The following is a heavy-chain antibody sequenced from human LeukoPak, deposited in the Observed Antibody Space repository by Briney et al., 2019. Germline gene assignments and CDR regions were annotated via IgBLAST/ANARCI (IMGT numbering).Heavy chain of an antibody. CDR3: ARDFLGIAAAGGPFYYMDV. CDR1: GGSISSYY. Sequence: SETLSLTCTVSGGSISSYYWSWIRQPPGKGLEWIGSIYHSGSTYYNPSLKSRVTISVDTSKNQFSLKLSSVTAADTAVYYCARDFLGIAAAGGPFYYMDVWGKGTTVTVSS. V-gene: IGHV4-59*12. CDR2: IYHSGST. D-gene: IGHD6-13*01. J-gene: IGHJ6*03.